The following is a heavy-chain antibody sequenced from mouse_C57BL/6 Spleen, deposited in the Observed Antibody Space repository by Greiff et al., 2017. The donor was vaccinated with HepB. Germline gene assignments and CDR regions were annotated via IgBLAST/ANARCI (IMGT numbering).Heavy chain of an antibody. J-gene: IGHJ2*01. CDR3: ARWNWDQYYFVY. CDR2: ISSGSSTI. Sequence: DVHLVESGGGLVKPGGSLKLSCAASGFTFSDYGMHWVRQAPEKGLEWVAYISSGSSTIYYADTVKGRFTISRDNAKNTLFLQMTSLRSEDTAMYYCARWNWDQYYFVYWGQGTTLTVSS. CDR1: GFTFSDYG. V-gene: IGHV5-17*01. D-gene: IGHD4-1*01.